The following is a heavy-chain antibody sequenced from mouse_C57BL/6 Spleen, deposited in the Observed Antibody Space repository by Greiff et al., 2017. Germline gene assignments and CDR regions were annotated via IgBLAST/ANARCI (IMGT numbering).Heavy chain of an antibody. J-gene: IGHJ2*01. Sequence: EVQVVEPGAGLVKPGGSLKLSCAASGFTFSSYSMSWVRQTPEQRLEWVATISDGGSYTYYPDNVKGRFTISRDNAKNNVYLQISHLKSEDTAMYYCARYYYGSSYFAYWGQGTTLTVSS. V-gene: IGHV5-4*01. CDR1: GFTFSSYS. D-gene: IGHD1-1*01. CDR2: ISDGGSYT. CDR3: ARYYYGSSYFAY.